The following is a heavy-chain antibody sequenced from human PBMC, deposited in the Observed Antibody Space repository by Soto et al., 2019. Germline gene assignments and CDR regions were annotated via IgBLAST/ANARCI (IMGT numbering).Heavy chain of an antibody. CDR3: ARDSWAAAGGGWFDP. Sequence: SETLSLTCTVSGGSVGSGSYYWSWIRQPPGKGLEWIGYIYYSGSTNYNPSLKSRVTISVDTSKNQFSLKLSSVTAADTAVYYCARDSWAAAGGGWFDPWGQGTLVTV. J-gene: IGHJ5*02. D-gene: IGHD6-13*01. CDR2: IYYSGST. V-gene: IGHV4-61*01. CDR1: GGSVGSGSYY.